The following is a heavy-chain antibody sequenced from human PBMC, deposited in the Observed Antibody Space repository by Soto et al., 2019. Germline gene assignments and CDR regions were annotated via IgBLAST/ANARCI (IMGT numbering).Heavy chain of an antibody. D-gene: IGHD2-21*02. J-gene: IGHJ6*02. CDR3: VHSRCGGDCLRSYSPHDYYGLDV. V-gene: IGHV2-5*02. CDR1: GFSLNTGGLG. Sequence: QITLKESGPTLAKPTQTLTLTCTFSGFSLNTGGLGVGWIRQPPGKALEWLALIYLDGDTRYSPSLKSRLSTTKDTSNNQVVLTMTNMDPMDTATYYCVHSRCGGDCLRSYSPHDYYGLDVWGQGTTVTVSS. CDR2: IYLDGDT.